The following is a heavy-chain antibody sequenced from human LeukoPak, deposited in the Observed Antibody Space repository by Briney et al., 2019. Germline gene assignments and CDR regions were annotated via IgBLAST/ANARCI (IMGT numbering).Heavy chain of an antibody. J-gene: IGHJ4*02. CDR2: ISYDGSNK. CDR1: GFTFSSYS. CDR3: AKDWRSSSWYDY. Sequence: GGSLRLSCAPSGFTFSSYSMNWVRQAPGKGLEWVAVISYDGSNKYYADSVKGRFTISRDNSKNTLYLQMNSLRAEDTAVYYCAKDWRSSSWYDYWGQGTLVTVSS. V-gene: IGHV3-30*18. D-gene: IGHD6-13*01.